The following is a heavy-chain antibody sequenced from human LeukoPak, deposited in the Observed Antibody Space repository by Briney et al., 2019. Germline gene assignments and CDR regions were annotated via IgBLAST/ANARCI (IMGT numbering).Heavy chain of an antibody. V-gene: IGHV3-21*04. CDR1: GFTITSYN. D-gene: IGHD6-19*01. Sequence: GGSLRLSCVASGFTITSYNMNWVRQAPGKGLEWVASITSGSDYIYYADSVKGRFTISRDNSKNTLYLQMNSLRAEDTALYYCAKDLLPVAANWWGQGTLVTVSS. J-gene: IGHJ4*02. CDR2: ITSGSDYI. CDR3: AKDLLPVAANW.